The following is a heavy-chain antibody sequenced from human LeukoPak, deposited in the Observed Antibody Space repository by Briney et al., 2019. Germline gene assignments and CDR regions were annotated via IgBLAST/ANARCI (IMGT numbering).Heavy chain of an antibody. D-gene: IGHD2-2*01. J-gene: IGHJ6*02. V-gene: IGHV1-18*01. CDR1: GYTFTSYD. CDR2: ISAYNGNT. CDR3: ASGMVPAAIARKDYYYGMDV. Sequence: ASVKVSCKASGYTFTSYDINWVRQATGQGLEWMGWISAYNGNTNYAQKLQGRVTMTTDTSTSTAYMELRSLRSDDTAVYYCASGMVPAAIARKDYYYGMDVWGQGTTVTVSS.